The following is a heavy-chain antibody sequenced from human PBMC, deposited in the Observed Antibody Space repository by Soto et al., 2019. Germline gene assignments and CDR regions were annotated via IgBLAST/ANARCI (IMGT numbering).Heavy chain of an antibody. D-gene: IGHD3-22*01. V-gene: IGHV4-39*01. CDR1: GGSISSSSYY. CDR2: IYYSGST. Sequence: SETLSLTCTVSGGSISSSSYYWGWIRQPPGKGLEWIGSIYYSGSTYYNPSLKSRVTISVDTSKNQFSLTLSSVTAADTAVYYCARGYYDSSGYSGFDLLDYWGQGTLVTVSS. J-gene: IGHJ4*02. CDR3: ARGYYDSSGYSGFDLLDY.